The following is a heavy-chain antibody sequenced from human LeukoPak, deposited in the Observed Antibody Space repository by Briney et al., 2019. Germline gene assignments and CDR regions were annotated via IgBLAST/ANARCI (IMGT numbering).Heavy chain of an antibody. CDR2: IIPIFGTA. CDR1: GYTFTSYD. V-gene: IGHV1-69*05. J-gene: IGHJ3*02. Sequence: GASVKVSCKASGYTFTSYDINWVRQAPGQGLEWMGGIIPIFGTANYAQKFQGRVTITTDESTSTAYMELSSLRSEDTAVYYCARPWGFDAIDIWGQGTMVTVSS. CDR3: ARPWGFDAIDI. D-gene: IGHD7-27*01.